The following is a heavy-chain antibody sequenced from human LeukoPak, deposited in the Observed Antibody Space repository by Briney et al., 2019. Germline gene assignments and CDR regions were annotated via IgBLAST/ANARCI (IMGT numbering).Heavy chain of an antibody. V-gene: IGHV1-2*02. D-gene: IGHD3-9*01. J-gene: IGHJ4*02. CDR1: GYTFTGYY. Sequence: ASVKVSCKASGYTFTGYYMHWVRQAPGQGLERMGWINPNSGGTNYAQKFQGRVTMTRDTSISTAYMELSRLRSDDTAVYYCAREGYDILTGYYNVWGQGTLVTVSS. CDR3: AREGYDILTGYYNV. CDR2: INPNSGGT.